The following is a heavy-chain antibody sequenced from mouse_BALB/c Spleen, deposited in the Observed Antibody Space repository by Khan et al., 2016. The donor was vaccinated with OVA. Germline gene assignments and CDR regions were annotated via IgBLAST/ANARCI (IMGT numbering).Heavy chain of an antibody. V-gene: IGHV5-6*01. CDR1: GFTFSTYG. Sequence: EVELVESGGDLVKPGGSLKLSCAASGFTFSTYGMSWVRQTPDKRLEWVATVSTGGSYTYYPDSLKGRFTISRDNAKNTLYLQMSGLKSEDTAMFYGPSLVYYYGSGGFAYWGQGTLVTVSA. CDR2: VSTGGSYT. J-gene: IGHJ3*01. D-gene: IGHD1-1*01. CDR3: PSLVYYYGSGGFAY.